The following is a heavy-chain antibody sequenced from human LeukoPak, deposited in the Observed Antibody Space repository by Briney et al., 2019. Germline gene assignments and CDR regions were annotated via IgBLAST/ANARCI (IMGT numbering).Heavy chain of an antibody. CDR1: GYTFTGYY. CDR2: INPNSGGT. J-gene: IGHJ6*03. Sequence: GASVRVSCKASGYTFTGYYMHWVRQAPGQGLEWMGWINPNSGGTNYAQKFQGRVTMTRDTSISTAYMELSRLRSDDTAVYYCARVKRFLEVYYYMDVWGKGTTVTVSS. D-gene: IGHD3-3*01. V-gene: IGHV1-2*02. CDR3: ARVKRFLEVYYYMDV.